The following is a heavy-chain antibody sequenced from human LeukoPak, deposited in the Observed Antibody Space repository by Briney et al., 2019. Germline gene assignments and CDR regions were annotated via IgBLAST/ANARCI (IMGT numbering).Heavy chain of an antibody. D-gene: IGHD3-22*01. V-gene: IGHV1-18*01. CDR3: ARGTMIVVDPANY. CDR2: ISAYNGNT. Sequence: ASVKVSCKASGYTFDNYGISWVRQAPGQGLEWRGWISAYNGNTNYAQNLQGRVTMTTDTSTSTAYMELRSLRSDDTAVYYCARGTMIVVDPANYWGQGTLVTVSS. CDR1: GYTFDNYG. J-gene: IGHJ4*02.